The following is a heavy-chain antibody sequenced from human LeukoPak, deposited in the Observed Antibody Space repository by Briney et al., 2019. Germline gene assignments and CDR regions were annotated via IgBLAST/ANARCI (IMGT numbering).Heavy chain of an antibody. CDR3: ARFDSSGYSTHYFDY. D-gene: IGHD3-22*01. J-gene: IGHJ4*02. Sequence: SETLSLTCAVYGGSFSGYYWSWIRQPPGKGLEWIGEINHSGSTNYNPSLKSRVTISVDTSKNQFSLKLSSVTAADTAVYYCARFDSSGYSTHYFDYWGQGTLVTVSS. CDR1: GGSFSGYY. V-gene: IGHV4-34*01. CDR2: INHSGST.